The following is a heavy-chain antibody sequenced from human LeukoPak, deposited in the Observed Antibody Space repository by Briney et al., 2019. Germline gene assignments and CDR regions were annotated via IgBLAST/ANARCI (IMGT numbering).Heavy chain of an antibody. V-gene: IGHV4-34*01. Sequence: SETLSLTCAVYGGSFSGYYWSWIRLPPGKGLEWIGEINHSGSTNYNPSLKSRVTISVDTSKNQFSLKLSSVTAADTAVYYCARPRQWLVRAPDAFDIWGQGTMVTVSS. CDR2: INHSGST. D-gene: IGHD6-19*01. CDR1: GGSFSGYY. J-gene: IGHJ3*02. CDR3: ARPRQWLVRAPDAFDI.